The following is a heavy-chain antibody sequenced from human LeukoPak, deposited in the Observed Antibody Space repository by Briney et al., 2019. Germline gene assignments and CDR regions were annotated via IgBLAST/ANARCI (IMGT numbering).Heavy chain of an antibody. CDR1: GYTFTGYY. CDR3: ARVLVHGYNADY. Sequence: ASVKVSCKASGYTFTGYYMHWVRQAPGQGLEWMGWINPNSGGTNYAQKFQGRVTMTRDTSISTAYMELSRLRSDNTAVYYCARVLVHGYNADYWGQGTLVTVSS. D-gene: IGHD5-24*01. CDR2: INPNSGGT. V-gene: IGHV1-2*02. J-gene: IGHJ4*02.